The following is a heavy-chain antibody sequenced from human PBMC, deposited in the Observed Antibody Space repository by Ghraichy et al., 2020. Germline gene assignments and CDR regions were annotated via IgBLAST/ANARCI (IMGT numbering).Heavy chain of an antibody. CDR2: IKSDGSRT. Sequence: GESLNISCAASGFSFSSYWMHWVRQAPGRGPVWVSRIKSDGSRTSYADSVKGRFTISRDNAKNTLYLQMNSLRVEDTALYYCAREATTVWGDWNNHWFDPWGRGTLVTVSS. D-gene: IGHD1/OR15-1a*01. J-gene: IGHJ5*02. V-gene: IGHV3-74*01. CDR1: GFSFSSYW. CDR3: AREATTVWGDWNNHWFDP.